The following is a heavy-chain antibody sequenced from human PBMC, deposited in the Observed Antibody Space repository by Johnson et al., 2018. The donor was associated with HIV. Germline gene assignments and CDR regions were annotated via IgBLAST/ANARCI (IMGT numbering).Heavy chain of an antibody. Sequence: VQLVESGGGVVRPGGSLRLSCAASGISFDDYGMSWVRQAPGKGLEWVSGSNWDGGSTDYAHSVKGRFTISRDNAKNSLFLQMNSLRAEDTAVYYCASDGWELLGVAAFDVWGQGTLVTVSS. CDR2: SNWDGGST. V-gene: IGHV3-20*04. J-gene: IGHJ3*01. CDR3: ASDGWELLGVAAFDV. D-gene: IGHD1-26*01. CDR1: GISFDDYG.